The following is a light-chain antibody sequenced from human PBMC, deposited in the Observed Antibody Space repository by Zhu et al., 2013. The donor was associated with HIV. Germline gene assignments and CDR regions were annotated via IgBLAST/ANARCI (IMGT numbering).Light chain of an antibody. CDR3: SSYAGGNTLV. V-gene: IGLV1-40*01. CDR2: DNT. CDR1: SSNIGAGHV. Sequence: QSVLTQPPSVSGAPGQRVTISCTGSSSNIGAGHVVHWYQHLPATAPKVLIYDNTNRPSGVPDRFSASKSGTSASLAITGLQGEDEADYYCSSYAGGNTLVFGGGTKLTVL. J-gene: IGLJ2*01.